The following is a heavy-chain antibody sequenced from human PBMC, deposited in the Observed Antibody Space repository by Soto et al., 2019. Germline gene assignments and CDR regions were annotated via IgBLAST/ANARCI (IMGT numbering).Heavy chain of an antibody. D-gene: IGHD5-18*01. CDR2: IYHSGST. Sequence: SETLSLTCAVSGGSISSGGYSWSWIRQPPGKGLEWIGYIYHSGSTYYNPSLESRVTISVDRSKNQFSLKLSSVAAADTAVYYCARVATARDYYYYYGMDVWGQGTTVTVSS. V-gene: IGHV4-30-2*01. CDR3: ARVATARDYYYYYGMDV. CDR1: GGSISSGGYS. J-gene: IGHJ6*02.